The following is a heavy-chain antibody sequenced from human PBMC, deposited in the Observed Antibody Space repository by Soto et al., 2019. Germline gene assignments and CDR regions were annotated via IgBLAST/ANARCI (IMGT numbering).Heavy chain of an antibody. CDR2: IYSAGSA. Sequence: GGSLRLSCAASXFTVSTYHMSWVRQAPGKGLEWVSVIYSAGSADFADSVKGRFTISRDNSKNTLYLQMNSLRAEDTAVYYCARDRVESGYPEYFQHWGQGTLVTVS. D-gene: IGHD3-22*01. CDR3: ARDRVESGYPEYFQH. V-gene: IGHV3-53*01. CDR1: XFTVSTYH. J-gene: IGHJ1*01.